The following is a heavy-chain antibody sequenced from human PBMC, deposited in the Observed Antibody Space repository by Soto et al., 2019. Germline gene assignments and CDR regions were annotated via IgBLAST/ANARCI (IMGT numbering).Heavy chain of an antibody. J-gene: IGHJ4*02. CDR1: GFTFSSYA. D-gene: IGHD3-3*01. Sequence: EVQLLESGGGLVQPGGSLRLSCAASGFTFSSYAMSWVRQAPGKGLEWVSAISGSGGSTYYADSVKGRFTISRDNSKNTLYLRMNRLRAAEPAVYYCAARHTMSGYWPDYWGQGTLVTVSS. CDR2: ISGSGGST. V-gene: IGHV3-23*01. CDR3: AARHTMSGYWPDY.